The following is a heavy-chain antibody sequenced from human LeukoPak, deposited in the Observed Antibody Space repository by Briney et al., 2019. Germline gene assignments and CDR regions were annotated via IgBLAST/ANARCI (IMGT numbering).Heavy chain of an antibody. D-gene: IGHD3-10*01. J-gene: IGHJ4*02. CDR1: GYTFTGYY. V-gene: IGHV1-2*02. CDR2: INPNSGGT. Sequence: ASVTVSCKASGYTFTGYYMHWVRQAPGQGLEWMGWINPNSGGTNYAQKFQGRVTMTRDTSISTAYMELSRLRSDDTAVYYCARGLWFGELLCYWGQGTLVTVSS. CDR3: ARGLWFGELLCY.